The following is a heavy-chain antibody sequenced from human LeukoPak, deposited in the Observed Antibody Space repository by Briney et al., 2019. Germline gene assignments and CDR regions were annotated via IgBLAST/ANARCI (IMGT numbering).Heavy chain of an antibody. J-gene: IGHJ4*02. CDR2: ISYDGSNK. D-gene: IGHD2-15*01. CDR1: GFTFSSYA. CDR3: ASLTTKCSGGSCYSKAFDY. Sequence: PGGSLRLSCSASGFTFSSYAMHWVRQAPGKGLEWVAVISYDGSNKYYADTVKGRFTISRDNSKNTLYLQMNSLRAEDTAVYYCASLTTKCSGGSCYSKAFDYWGQGTLVTVSS. V-gene: IGHV3-30-3*01.